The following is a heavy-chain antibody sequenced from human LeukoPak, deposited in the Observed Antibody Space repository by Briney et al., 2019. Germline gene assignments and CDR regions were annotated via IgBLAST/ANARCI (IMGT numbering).Heavy chain of an antibody. CDR3: ARDPPYDSSGYYYVLLDY. D-gene: IGHD3-22*01. Sequence: ASVKVSCKASGGTFSSYAISWLRQAPGQGLEWMGRIIPILGIANYAQKFQGRVTITADKSTSTAYMELSSLRSEDTAVYYCARDPPYDSSGYYYVLLDYWGQGTLVTVSS. V-gene: IGHV1-69*04. CDR2: IIPILGIA. CDR1: GGTFSSYA. J-gene: IGHJ4*02.